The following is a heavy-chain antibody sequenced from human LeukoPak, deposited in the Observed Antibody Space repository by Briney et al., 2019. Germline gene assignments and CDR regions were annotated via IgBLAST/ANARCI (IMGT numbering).Heavy chain of an antibody. D-gene: IGHD3-3*01. J-gene: IGHJ4*02. CDR3: ARGHYDFWNGYLYYFDY. CDR1: GGTFSSYA. Sequence: GASVKVSCKASGGTFSSYAISWVRQAPGQGLEWLGIINPNDGSTAYAQKFQGRVTMTRDTSTTTVDMELSSLRSDDTAVYFCARGHYDFWNGYLYYFDYWGQGTLVTVCS. CDR2: INPNDGST. V-gene: IGHV1-46*01.